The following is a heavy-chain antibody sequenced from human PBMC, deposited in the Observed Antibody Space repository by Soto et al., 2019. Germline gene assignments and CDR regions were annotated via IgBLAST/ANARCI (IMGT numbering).Heavy chain of an antibody. D-gene: IGHD2-2*01. Sequence: SCAASGFTFSRYAMSWVRQAPGKGLEWVSAITGSGHRTYYADSVKGRFTISRDNSKSTLYLQMNSLRADDTALYYCAKDGSTTWNFYFDSWGQGILVTVSS. CDR1: GFTFSRYA. CDR3: AKDGSTTWNFYFDS. V-gene: IGHV3-23*01. CDR2: ITGSGHRT. J-gene: IGHJ4*02.